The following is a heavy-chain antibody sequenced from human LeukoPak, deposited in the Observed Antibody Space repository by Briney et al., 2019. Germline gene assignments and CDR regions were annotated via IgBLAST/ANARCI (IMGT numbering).Heavy chain of an antibody. CDR2: IYDSGST. V-gene: IGHV4-59*10. CDR1: GGSFSGYY. CDR3: ARTNYYDTVGSNWFDP. D-gene: IGHD3-22*01. Sequence: PSETLSVICAVYGGSFSGYYWSWIRQPAGKGLEWIGRIYDSGSTNYNPSFKSRFTISVDTSKNQFSLRLTSVTAADTAVYYCARTNYYDTVGSNWFDPWGQGILVTVSS. J-gene: IGHJ5*02.